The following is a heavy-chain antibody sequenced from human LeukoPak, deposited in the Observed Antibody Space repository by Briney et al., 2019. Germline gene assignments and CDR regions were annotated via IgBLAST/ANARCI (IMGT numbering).Heavy chain of an antibody. V-gene: IGHV4-59*08. D-gene: IGHD2-15*01. J-gene: IGHJ4*02. CDR1: GGSISSYY. CDR3: ARRLGYCSGGSCYWSFDY. CDR2: IYYSGST. Sequence: SETLSLTCTVSGGSISSYYWSWIRQPPGKGLEWIGYIYYSGSTNYNPSLKSRVTISIDTSKNQFSLKLSSVTAADTAVYYCARRLGYCSGGSCYWSFDYWGQGTLVTVSS.